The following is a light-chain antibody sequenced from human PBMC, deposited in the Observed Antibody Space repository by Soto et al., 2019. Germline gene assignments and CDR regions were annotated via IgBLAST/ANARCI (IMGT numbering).Light chain of an antibody. J-gene: IGKJ5*01. CDR1: QGISTY. CDR3: QQLNINSYPIT. Sequence: IQLTQSPSSLSASVGDRVTITCRAGQGISTYLAWYQQKPGKAPKLLINAASTLQTGVPSRFSGSGSGTDFTLTISGLQPEDFATYYCQQLNINSYPITFGQGTRLELK. CDR2: AAS. V-gene: IGKV1-9*01.